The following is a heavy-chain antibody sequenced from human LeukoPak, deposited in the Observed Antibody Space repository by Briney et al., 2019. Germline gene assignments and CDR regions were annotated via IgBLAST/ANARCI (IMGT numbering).Heavy chain of an antibody. J-gene: IGHJ4*02. D-gene: IGHD3-3*01. CDR1: GGSISSYY. V-gene: IGHV4-59*01. Sequence: SETLSLTFTVSGGSISSYYWSWIRQPPGKGLEWSGYIYYSGSTNYNPSLKSRVTISVDTYKNQFSLKLGYVTAADTAVYYCARDGGVLEWFYFDYWGQGTLVTVSS. CDR3: ARDGGVLEWFYFDY. CDR2: IYYSGST.